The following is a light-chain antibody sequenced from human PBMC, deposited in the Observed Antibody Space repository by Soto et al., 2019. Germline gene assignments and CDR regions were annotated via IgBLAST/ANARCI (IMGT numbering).Light chain of an antibody. CDR2: EVT. Sequence: QSALTQPASVSGSPGQSITISCTGTSSDVGGYNYVSWYQQHPGKAPKLMIYEVTNRPSGVSNRFSGSKSGSTASLTISGLQAEDEADYYCSSYTSINTRLVFGGGTNDRP. J-gene: IGLJ3*02. CDR3: SSYTSINTRLV. CDR1: SSDVGGYNY. V-gene: IGLV2-14*01.